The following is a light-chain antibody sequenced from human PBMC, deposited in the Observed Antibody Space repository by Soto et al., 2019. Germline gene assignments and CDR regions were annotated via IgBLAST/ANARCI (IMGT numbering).Light chain of an antibody. J-gene: IGKJ4*01. CDR1: HDIRND. CDR3: QQYDNLPLT. Sequence: NELTQSPSSLSASVGDRVTITCQASHDIRNDLNWYQQKSGKAPKLLIHAASTLEAGVPSRFSGSGSGTDFTFTISGLQPEDVATYYCQQYDNLPLTFGGGTKLDIK. V-gene: IGKV1-33*01. CDR2: AAS.